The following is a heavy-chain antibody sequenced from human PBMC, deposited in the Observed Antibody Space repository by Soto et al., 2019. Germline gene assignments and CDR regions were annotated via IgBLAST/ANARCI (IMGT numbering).Heavy chain of an antibody. V-gene: IGHV6-1*01. CDR2: TWYRSNWRN. CDR1: GDSVSSNSAA. Sequence: PSQTLSLTCAISGDSVSSNSAAWYWIRQSPSRGLEWLGRTWYRSNWRNDYALSLRGRIAITPDTSKNQFSLHLNSVTPEDTAVYYCAREVSRYYDFCSGQGDYWGQGTLVAVSS. J-gene: IGHJ4*02. CDR3: AREVSRYYDFCSGQGDY. D-gene: IGHD3-3*01.